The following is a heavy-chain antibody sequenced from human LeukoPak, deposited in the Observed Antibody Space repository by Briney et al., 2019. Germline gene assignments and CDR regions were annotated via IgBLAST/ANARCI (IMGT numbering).Heavy chain of an antibody. Sequence: PSETLSLTCTVSGGSISSYYWSWIRQPPGKGLEWIGYIYYSGSTNYNPSLKSRVTLSVDTSKNQFSLKLSSVTAADTAVYYCARDLRPKTDDAFDIWGQGTMVTVSS. CDR1: GGSISSYY. CDR2: IYYSGST. CDR3: ARDLRPKTDDAFDI. J-gene: IGHJ3*02. V-gene: IGHV4-59*01. D-gene: IGHD5/OR15-5a*01.